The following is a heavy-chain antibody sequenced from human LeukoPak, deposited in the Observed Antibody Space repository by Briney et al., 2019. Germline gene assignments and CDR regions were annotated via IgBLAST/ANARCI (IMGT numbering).Heavy chain of an antibody. J-gene: IGHJ6*03. CDR1: GFTFSSYS. D-gene: IGHD2-2*01. CDR3: AKDRGGRGYCSSTSCPRGFDYYYYMDV. CDR2: ISSSSSYI. Sequence: GGSLRLSCAASGFTFSSYSMNWVRQAPGKGLEWVSSISSSSSYIYYADSVKGRFTISRDNAKNTLYLQMNSLRAEDTAVYYCAKDRGGRGYCSSTSCPRGFDYYYYMDVWGKGTTVTVSS. V-gene: IGHV3-21*04.